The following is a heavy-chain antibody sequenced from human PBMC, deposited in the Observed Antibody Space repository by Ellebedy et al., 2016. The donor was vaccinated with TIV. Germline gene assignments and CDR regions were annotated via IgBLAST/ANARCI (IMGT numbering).Heavy chain of an antibody. CDR3: TTENGYDAFDI. CDR2: ISSSSSYI. CDR1: GFTFSSYS. V-gene: IGHV3-21*01. Sequence: GGSLRLSCAASGFTFSSYSMNWVRQAPGKGLEWVSSISSSSSYIYYADSVKGRFTISRDNAKNTLYLQMNSLRAEDTAVYYCTTENGYDAFDIWGQGTMVTVSS. D-gene: IGHD5-24*01. J-gene: IGHJ3*02.